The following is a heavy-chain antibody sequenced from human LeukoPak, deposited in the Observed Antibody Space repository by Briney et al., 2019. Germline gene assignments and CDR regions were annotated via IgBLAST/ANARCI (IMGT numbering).Heavy chain of an antibody. J-gene: IGHJ6*03. CDR3: ARGPDAYYDILTGYSYFYYYYMGV. CDR2: INPSGGST. CDR1: GYTFTSYY. D-gene: IGHD3-9*01. Sequence: ASVNVSCKASGYTFTSYYMHWVRQAPGQGLEWMGIINPSGGSTSYAQKFQGRVTMTRDTSTSTVYMELSSLRSEDTAVYYCARGPDAYYDILTGYSYFYYYYMGVWGQGTTVTVSS. V-gene: IGHV1-46*01.